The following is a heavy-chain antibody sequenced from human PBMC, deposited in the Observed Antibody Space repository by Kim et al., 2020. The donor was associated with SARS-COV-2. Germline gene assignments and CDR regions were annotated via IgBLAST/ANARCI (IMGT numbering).Heavy chain of an antibody. CDR3: ARWLAAEDNNYVNEDY. J-gene: IGHJ4*02. CDR1: RDTFTRYA. CDR2: FVPIFDKT. D-gene: IGHD1-1*01. V-gene: IGHV1-69*04. Sequence: SVKVSCKASRDTFTRYAISWVRQAPGQGLEWMGRFVPIFDKTNYAQRFQGRVTITTDKSTNLAYMELSSLKPGDTAVYFCARWLAAEDNNYVNEDYWGQGTLVTVSS.